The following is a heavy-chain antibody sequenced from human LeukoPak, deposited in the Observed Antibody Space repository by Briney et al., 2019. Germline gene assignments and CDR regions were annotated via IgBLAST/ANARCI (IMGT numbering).Heavy chain of an antibody. J-gene: IGHJ4*02. CDR2: INAGNANT. CDR1: GYTFSDYA. CDR3: ARDVLPYGSGSLFGYNFDY. V-gene: IGHV1-3*01. D-gene: IGHD3-10*01. Sequence: ASVKVSCKTSGYTFSDYAMHWVRQAPGQRLEWMGWINAGNANTKYSQKFRGRVTITRDTSASTVYMELSSLTSEDTAVYYCARDVLPYGSGSLFGYNFDYWGQGTLVTVSS.